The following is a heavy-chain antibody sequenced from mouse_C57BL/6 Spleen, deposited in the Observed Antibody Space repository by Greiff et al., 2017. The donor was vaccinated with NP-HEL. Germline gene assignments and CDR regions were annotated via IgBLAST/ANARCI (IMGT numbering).Heavy chain of an antibody. CDR3: AAEGSSGWFAY. CDR1: GFTFSSYA. J-gene: IGHJ3*01. Sequence: EVQGVESGGGLVKPGGSLKLSCAASGFTFSSYAMSWVRQTPEKRLEWVATISDGGSYTYYPDNVKGRFTISRDNAKNNLYLQMSHLKSEDTAMYYCAAEGSSGWFAYWGQGTLVTVSA. V-gene: IGHV5-4*01. CDR2: ISDGGSYT. D-gene: IGHD3-1*01.